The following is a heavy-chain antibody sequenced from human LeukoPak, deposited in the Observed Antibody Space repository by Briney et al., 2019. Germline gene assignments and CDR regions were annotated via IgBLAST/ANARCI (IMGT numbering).Heavy chain of an antibody. CDR3: AKDDDWGRYKH. Sequence: PGGSLRLSCAASGFTVSSNYMSWVRQAPGKGLEWVSGISPSGGITYYTDSVKGRFTISRDNSKNTQSLQMNSLRAEDTAVYYCAKDDDWGRYKHWGQGTLVTVSS. D-gene: IGHD3-16*01. V-gene: IGHV3-23*01. J-gene: IGHJ1*01. CDR2: ISPSGGIT. CDR1: GFTVSSNY.